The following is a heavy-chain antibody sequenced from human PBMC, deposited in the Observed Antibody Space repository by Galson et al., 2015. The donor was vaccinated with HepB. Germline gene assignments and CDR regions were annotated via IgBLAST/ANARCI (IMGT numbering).Heavy chain of an antibody. Sequence: SLRLSCAASGFTFSNYAITWVRQAPGQGLEWVSAISDSGDSTYYADSVRGRFTISRDNSKNTLYLQMNGLTADDTAVYFCAKDAAPGSGSRYIDDWGQGTLVTVSS. V-gene: IGHV3-23*01. CDR1: GFTFSNYA. CDR2: ISDSGDST. CDR3: AKDAAPGSGSRYIDD. J-gene: IGHJ4*02. D-gene: IGHD6-19*01.